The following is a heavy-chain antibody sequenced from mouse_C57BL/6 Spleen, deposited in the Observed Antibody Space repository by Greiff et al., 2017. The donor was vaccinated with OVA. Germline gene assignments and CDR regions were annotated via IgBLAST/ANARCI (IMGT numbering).Heavy chain of an antibody. CDR2: IRSKSNNYAT. J-gene: IGHJ4*01. CDR1: GFSFNTYA. Sequence: EVQLVESGGGLVQPMGSLKLSCAASGFSFNTYAMNWVRQAPGKGLEWVARIRSKSNNYATYYADSVKDRFTISRDDSESMLYLQMNNLKTEDTAMYYCVGQGNAMDDWGQGTSVTVSS. CDR3: VGQGNAMDD. V-gene: IGHV10-1*01.